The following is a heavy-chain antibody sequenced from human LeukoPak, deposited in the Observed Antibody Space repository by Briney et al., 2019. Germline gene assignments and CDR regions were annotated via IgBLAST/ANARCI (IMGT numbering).Heavy chain of an antibody. D-gene: IGHD3-9*01. CDR3: AREGDFDWLSQGYYYYYYMDV. CDR2: IYYSGST. V-gene: IGHV4-39*07. J-gene: IGHJ6*03. CDR1: GGSISSSSYY. Sequence: SETLSLTCTVSGGSISSSSYYWGWIRQPPGKGLEWIGSIYYSGSTYYNPSLKSRVTISVDTPKNQFSLKLSSVTAADTAVYYCAREGDFDWLSQGYYYYYYMDVWGKGTTVTVSS.